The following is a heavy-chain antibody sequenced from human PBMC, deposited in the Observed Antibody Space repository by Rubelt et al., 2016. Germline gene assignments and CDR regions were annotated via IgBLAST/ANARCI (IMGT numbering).Heavy chain of an antibody. CDR3: ARDNAWFGELSHDY. V-gene: IGHV3-23*01. CDR2: ISGSGTST. J-gene: IGHJ4*02. CDR1: TFSSYA. D-gene: IGHD3-10*01. Sequence: TFSSYAMGWVRQAPGKGLEWISEISGSGTSTYYADSVKGRFTISRDNSKNTLYLQMNFLRAEDTAVYYCARDNAWFGELSHDYWGQGTLVTVSS.